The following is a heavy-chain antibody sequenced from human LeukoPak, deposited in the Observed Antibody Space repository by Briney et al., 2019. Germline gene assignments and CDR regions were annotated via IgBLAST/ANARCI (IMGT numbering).Heavy chain of an antibody. Sequence: ASVKVSCKASGYTFTSYGTSWVRQVPGQGLEWMGWISAYNGNTNYAQKLQGRVTMTTDTSTSTAYMELRSLRSDDTAVYYCARLASKQVVDYWGQGTLVTVSS. J-gene: IGHJ4*02. CDR2: ISAYNGNT. CDR3: ARLASKQVVDY. D-gene: IGHD2-15*01. V-gene: IGHV1-18*04. CDR1: GYTFTSYG.